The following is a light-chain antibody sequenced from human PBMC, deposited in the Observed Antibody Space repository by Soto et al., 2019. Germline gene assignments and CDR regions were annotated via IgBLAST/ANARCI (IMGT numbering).Light chain of an antibody. CDR2: DSS. Sequence: EIVLTQSPATLSFSPGERATLSCRASQSVSSYLAWYQQKPGQAPRLLIYDSSNRAAGIPARFSGSGSETDFTLTISSLEPEDFAIYYCQQRSNWPRTFGQGTKVEIK. V-gene: IGKV3-11*01. J-gene: IGKJ1*01. CDR3: QQRSNWPRT. CDR1: QSVSSY.